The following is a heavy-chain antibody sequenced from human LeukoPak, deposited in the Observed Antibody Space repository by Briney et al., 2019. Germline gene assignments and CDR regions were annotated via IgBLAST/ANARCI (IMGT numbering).Heavy chain of an antibody. CDR2: IAYDGGNI. CDR3: VRDPSARFYFDY. J-gene: IGHJ4*02. Sequence: GGSLRLSCATSGFTFSPYPMHWVRQAPGKGLEWVAVIAYDGGNIFYAPSVRGRFTISRDNSRGTLSLQMNSLKVEDTALYYCVRDPSARFYFDYWGQGTLVTVSS. V-gene: IGHV3-30*03. D-gene: IGHD6-6*01. CDR1: GFTFSPYP.